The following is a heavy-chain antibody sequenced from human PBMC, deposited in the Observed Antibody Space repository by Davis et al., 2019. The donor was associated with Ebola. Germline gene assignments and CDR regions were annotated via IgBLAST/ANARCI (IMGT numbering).Heavy chain of an antibody. CDR2: IYYSGST. D-gene: IGHD3-10*01. CDR3: ARSFRVTMVRGRFDP. V-gene: IGHV4-39*07. Sequence: TFSSYWMSCVRQPPGKGLEWIGSIYYSGSTYYNPSLKSRVTISVDTSKNQFSLKLSSVTAADTAVYYCARSFRVTMVRGRFDPWGQGTLVTVSS. CDR1: TFSSYW. J-gene: IGHJ5*02.